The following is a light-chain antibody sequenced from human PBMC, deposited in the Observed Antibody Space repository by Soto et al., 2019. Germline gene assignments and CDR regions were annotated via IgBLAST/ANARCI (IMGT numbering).Light chain of an antibody. CDR2: LGS. CDR3: MQALQIRVE. V-gene: IGKV2-28*01. CDR1: QSLLHSNGYNY. Sequence: DSVMTQFPLSLSVTPGEPASISCRSSQSLLHSNGYNYLDWNVQKPGQSPQLLIYLGSNRASGVPDRFSGSGSGTDFTLKISRVEAEDVGVYYCMQALQIRVEFAQGTKVEIK. J-gene: IGKJ1*01.